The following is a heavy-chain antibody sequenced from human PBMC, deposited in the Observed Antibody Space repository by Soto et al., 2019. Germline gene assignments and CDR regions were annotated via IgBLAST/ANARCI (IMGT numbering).Heavy chain of an antibody. J-gene: IGHJ5*02. V-gene: IGHV3-49*03. CDR2: IRSKAYGGTT. CDR1: GFTFGDYA. Sequence: PGGSLRLSCTASGFTFGDYAMSWFRQAPGKGLEWVGFIRSKAYGGTTEYAASVKGRFTISRDDSKSIAYLQMNSLKTEDTAVYYCTRVRTRSGWYLNLFDPWGQGTLVTVSS. D-gene: IGHD6-19*01. CDR3: TRVRTRSGWYLNLFDP.